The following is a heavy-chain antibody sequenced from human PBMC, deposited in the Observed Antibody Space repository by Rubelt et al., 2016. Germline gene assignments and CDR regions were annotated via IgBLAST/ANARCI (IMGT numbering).Heavy chain of an antibody. CDR1: GGSFSGYY. CDR3: ARGKEGLGVTMMDY. V-gene: IGHV4-34*01. Sequence: QVQLQQWGAGLLKPSETLSLTCAVYGGSFSGYYWSWIRQPPGKGLEWIGEINHSGSTNYHPSLKSRVTISGGPSKNQCSLKLSSVTAAETAVYYCARGKEGLGVTMMDYWGQGTLVTVSS. CDR2: INHSGST. J-gene: IGHJ4*02. D-gene: IGHD3-22*01.